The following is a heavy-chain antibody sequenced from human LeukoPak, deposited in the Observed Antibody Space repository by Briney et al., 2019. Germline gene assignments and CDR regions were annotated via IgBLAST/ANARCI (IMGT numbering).Heavy chain of an antibody. J-gene: IGHJ5*02. Sequence: HSETLSLTCTVSGGSISSSSYYWGWIRQPPGKGLEWIGSIYYSGSTYYNPSLKSRVTISVDTSKNQSSLKLSSVTAADTAVYYCARHGVVVVAAGWFDPWGQGTLVTVPS. D-gene: IGHD2-15*01. V-gene: IGHV4-39*01. CDR3: ARHGVVVVAAGWFDP. CDR1: GGSISSSSYY. CDR2: IYYSGST.